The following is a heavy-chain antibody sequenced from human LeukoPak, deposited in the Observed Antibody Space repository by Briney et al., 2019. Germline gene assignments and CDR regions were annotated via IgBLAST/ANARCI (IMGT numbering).Heavy chain of an antibody. CDR2: VIPILGIA. D-gene: IGHD6-13*01. Sequence: SVKVSCKASGGTFSSYAISWVRQAPGQGLEWMGRVIPILGIANYAQKFQGRVTITADKSTSTAYMELSSLRSEDTAVYYCARSSVAAVNNWFDPWGQGTLVTVSS. J-gene: IGHJ5*02. CDR1: GGTFSSYA. CDR3: ARSSVAAVNNWFDP. V-gene: IGHV1-69*04.